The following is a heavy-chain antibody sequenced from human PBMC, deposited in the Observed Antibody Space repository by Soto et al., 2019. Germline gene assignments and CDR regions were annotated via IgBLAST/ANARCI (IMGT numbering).Heavy chain of an antibody. Sequence: SETLSLTYAVSGYSISSGYYWGWIRQPPGKGLEWIGSIYHSGSTYYNPSLKSRVTISVDTSKNQFSLKLSSVTAADTAVYYCARDRSLVQLFVDYWGQGTLVTVSS. CDR3: ARDRSLVQLFVDY. V-gene: IGHV4-38-2*02. D-gene: IGHD5-18*01. CDR1: GYSISSGYY. J-gene: IGHJ4*02. CDR2: IYHSGST.